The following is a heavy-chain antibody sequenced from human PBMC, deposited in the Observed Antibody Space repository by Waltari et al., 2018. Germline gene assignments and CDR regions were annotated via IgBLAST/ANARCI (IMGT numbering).Heavy chain of an antibody. CDR2: ISAYNGNT. Sequence: VQLVQSGAEVKKPGATVKISCKASGYTFTSYGISWVRQAPGQGLEWMGWISAYNGNTNYAQKLQGRVTMTTDTSTSTAYMELRSLRSDDTAVYYCARDIAGFIAVAGRFDYWGQGTLVTVSS. D-gene: IGHD6-19*01. CDR1: GYTFTSYG. J-gene: IGHJ4*02. CDR3: ARDIAGFIAVAGRFDY. V-gene: IGHV1-18*01.